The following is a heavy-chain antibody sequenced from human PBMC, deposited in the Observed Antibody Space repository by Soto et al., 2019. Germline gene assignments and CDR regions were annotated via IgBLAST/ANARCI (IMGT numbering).Heavy chain of an antibody. CDR1: GFTVSSNY. CDR3: ARGRQQQLGWFDP. CDR2: IYSGGST. D-gene: IGHD6-13*01. J-gene: IGHJ5*02. V-gene: IGHV3-66*01. Sequence: GGSLRLSCAASGFTVSSNYMSWVRQAPGKGLEWVSVIYSGGSTYYADSVKGRFTISRDNSKNTLYLQMNSLRAEDTAVYYCARGRQQQLGWFDPWGQGTLVTVSS.